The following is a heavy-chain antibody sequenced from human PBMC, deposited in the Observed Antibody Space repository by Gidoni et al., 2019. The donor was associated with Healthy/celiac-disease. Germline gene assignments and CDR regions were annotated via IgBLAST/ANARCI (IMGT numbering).Heavy chain of an antibody. CDR2: IKQDGSEK. V-gene: IGHV3-7*01. J-gene: IGHJ4*02. D-gene: IGHD5-12*01. CDR3: ARNTGSGYDPFDY. CDR1: GFTFSSYW. Sequence: EVQLVESGGGLVQPGGSLRLSCAASGFTFSSYWMGWVRQAPGKGLEWVANIKQDGSEKYYVDSVKGRFTISRDNAKNSLYLQMNSLRAEDTAVYYCARNTGSGYDPFDYWGQGTLVTVSS.